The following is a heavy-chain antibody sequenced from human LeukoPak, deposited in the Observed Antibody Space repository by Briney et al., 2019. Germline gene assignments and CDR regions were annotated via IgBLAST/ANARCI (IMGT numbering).Heavy chain of an antibody. J-gene: IGHJ4*02. V-gene: IGHV3-23*01. D-gene: IGHD2-8*01. CDR3: AKEQRIRHCSEGVCMEGYYFDY. CDR1: GFPFNMFA. CDR2: LSRGGETR. Sequence: GGSLRLSCTGSGFPFNMFAMNWVRQAPGQGLEEVSGLSRGGETRKYADSVKGRFTVSRDASKNMVFLQMNDLRPEDTAVYYCAKEQRIRHCSEGVCMEGYYFDYWGQGSLVTVSS.